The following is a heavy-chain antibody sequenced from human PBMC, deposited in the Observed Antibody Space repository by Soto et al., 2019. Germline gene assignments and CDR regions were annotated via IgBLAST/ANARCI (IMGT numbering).Heavy chain of an antibody. CDR2: MSYDGSHK. CDR3: AKDPNDSSGSINWFDP. CDR1: GFTFSRYG. D-gene: IGHD3-22*01. Sequence: PGGSLRLSCAASGFTFSRYGMHWFRQAPGKGLEWLTVMSYDGSHKQYADSVKGRFTISRDNSKNTVYLQMDSLTTEDTAVYYCAKDPNDSSGSINWFDPWGQGTLVTVSS. V-gene: IGHV3-30*18. J-gene: IGHJ5*02.